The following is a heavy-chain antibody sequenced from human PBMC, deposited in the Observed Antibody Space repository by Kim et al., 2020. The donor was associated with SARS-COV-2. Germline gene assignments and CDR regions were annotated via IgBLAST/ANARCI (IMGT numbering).Heavy chain of an antibody. Sequence: GGSLRLSCAASGFTFSSYSMNWVRQAPGKGLEWVSYISSSSSTIYYADSVKGRFTISRDNAKNSLYLQMNSLRAEDTAVYYCARGATLYSSSWYSGGQPSPNWFDPWGQGTLVTVSS. CDR2: ISSSSSTI. J-gene: IGHJ5*02. CDR1: GFTFSSYS. V-gene: IGHV3-48*04. D-gene: IGHD6-13*01. CDR3: ARGATLYSSSWYSGGQPSPNWFDP.